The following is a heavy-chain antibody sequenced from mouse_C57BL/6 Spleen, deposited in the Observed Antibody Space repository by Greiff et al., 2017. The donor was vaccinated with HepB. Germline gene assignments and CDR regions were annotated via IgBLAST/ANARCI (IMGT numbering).Heavy chain of an antibody. D-gene: IGHD1-1*01. CDR1: GFNIKDDY. Sequence: VQLKESGAELVRPGASVKLSCTASGFNIKDDYMHWVKQRPEQGLEWIGWIDPENGDTEYASKFQGKATITADTSSNTDYLQLSSLTSEDTAVYYCTTRDYYGSSFFDYWGQGTTLTVSS. CDR2: IDPENGDT. V-gene: IGHV14-4*01. CDR3: TTRDYYGSSFFDY. J-gene: IGHJ2*01.